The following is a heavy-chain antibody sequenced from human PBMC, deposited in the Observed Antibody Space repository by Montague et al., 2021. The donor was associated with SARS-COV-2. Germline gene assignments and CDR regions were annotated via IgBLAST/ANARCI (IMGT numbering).Heavy chain of an antibody. Sequence: PALVKPTKTLTLTCTFSGFSLSNTRMSVGWIRQPPGKALEWLALINWDDDEYYNPSLRTRLTISKDTSKNQVVLVMTNMDPMDTGTYYCARIQRWGEYYFDFWGQGALVVVSS. CDR1: GFSLSNTRMS. J-gene: IGHJ4*02. CDR3: ARIQRWGEYYFDF. CDR2: INWDDDE. D-gene: IGHD3-10*01. V-gene: IGHV2-70*01.